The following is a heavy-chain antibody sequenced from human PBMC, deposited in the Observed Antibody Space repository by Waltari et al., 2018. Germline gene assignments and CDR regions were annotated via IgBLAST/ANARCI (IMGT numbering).Heavy chain of an antibody. CDR2: IKSDGSGA. CDR1: GFDFSSHW. V-gene: IGHV3-74*01. CDR3: ARDDSLWPHYFDH. J-gene: IGHJ4*02. D-gene: IGHD2-21*01. Sequence: EVQLVESGGGLIQPGGSLRLSCAASGFDFSSHWMHWVRHSPGEGLMWVARIKSDGSGAGYANSVKGRFTISRDNAKDTLYLQMNSLKVEDTAMYYCARDDSLWPHYFDHWGQGTLVTVSS.